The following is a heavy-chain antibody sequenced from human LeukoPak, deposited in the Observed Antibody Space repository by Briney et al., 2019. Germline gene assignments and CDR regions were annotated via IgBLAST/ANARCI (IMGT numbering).Heavy chain of an antibody. Sequence: SETLSLTCTVSGGSISISSYYWDWIRQPPGKGLEWIGSIYYSGSTYYNPSLKSRVTISVDTSKNHFSLKVSSVTAADTAVYYCARGPRQLGIDYWGQGTLVTVSS. V-gene: IGHV4-39*02. J-gene: IGHJ4*02. CDR1: GGSISISSYY. CDR3: ARGPRQLGIDY. D-gene: IGHD6-6*01. CDR2: IYYSGST.